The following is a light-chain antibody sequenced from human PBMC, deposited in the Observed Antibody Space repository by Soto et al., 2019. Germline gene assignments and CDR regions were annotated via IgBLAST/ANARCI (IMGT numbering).Light chain of an antibody. CDR2: RNY. V-gene: IGLV1-47*01. Sequence: QSVLTQPPSVSAAPGQKVTVSCSGSSSNIGNNHVSWYQHLPGTAPKVLMYRNYQRPSGVPDRFSGSKSGTSASLAISGLRSEDEADYYCAAWDDSLRGWVFGGGTKLTVL. CDR1: SSNIGNNH. J-gene: IGLJ3*02. CDR3: AAWDDSLRGWV.